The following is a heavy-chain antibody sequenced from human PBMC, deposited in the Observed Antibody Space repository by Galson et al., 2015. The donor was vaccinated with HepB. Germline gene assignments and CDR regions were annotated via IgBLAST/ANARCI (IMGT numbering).Heavy chain of an antibody. J-gene: IGHJ6*02. CDR1: GFTFSSYA. CDR2: ISYDGSNK. V-gene: IGHV3-30-3*01. CDR3: ARAYCSGGSCYPKQYYYYYYGMDV. Sequence: SLRLSCAASGFTFSSYAMHWVRQAPGKGLEWVAVISYDGSNKYYADSVKGRFTISRDNSKNTLYLQMNSLRAEDTAVYYCARAYCSGGSCYPKQYYYYYYGMDVWGQGTTVTVSS. D-gene: IGHD2-15*01.